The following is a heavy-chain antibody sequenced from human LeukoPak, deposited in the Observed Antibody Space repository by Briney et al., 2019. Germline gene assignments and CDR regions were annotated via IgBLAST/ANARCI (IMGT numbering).Heavy chain of an antibody. CDR3: ARAPTVTTWPFDY. Sequence: ASVKVSCKASGYTFTGYYMHWVRQAPGQGLEWMGWINPNSGGTNYAQKFQGRVTMTRDTSISTAYMELSRLRSDDTAVYYCARAPTVTTWPFDYWGQGTLVTVSS. D-gene: IGHD4-17*01. J-gene: IGHJ4*02. CDR1: GYTFTGYY. V-gene: IGHV1-2*02. CDR2: INPNSGGT.